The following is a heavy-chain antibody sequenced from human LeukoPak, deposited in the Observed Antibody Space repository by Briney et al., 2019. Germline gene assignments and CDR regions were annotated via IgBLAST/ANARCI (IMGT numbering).Heavy chain of an antibody. CDR2: INPNSGGT. V-gene: IGHV1-2*06. D-gene: IGHD2-21*02. Sequence: ASVKVSCKASGYTFTGYYMHWVRQAPGQGLEWMGRINPNSGGTNYAQKFQGRVTMTRDTSISTAYMELSRLRSDDTAVYYCATRDLNCGGDCYDWYFDLWGRGTWSLSPQ. CDR1: GYTFTGYY. J-gene: IGHJ2*01. CDR3: ATRDLNCGGDCYDWYFDL.